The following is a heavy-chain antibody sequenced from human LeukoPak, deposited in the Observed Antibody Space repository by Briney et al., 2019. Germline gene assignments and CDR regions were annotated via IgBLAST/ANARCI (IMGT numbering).Heavy chain of an antibody. D-gene: IGHD3-22*01. Sequence: SVKVSCKASGGTFSSYAISWVRQAPGQGLEWMGGIIPIFGTANYAQKLQGRVTMTTDTSTSTAYMELRSLRSDDTAVYYCARSYYYDSSGSLGNWGQGTLVTVSS. CDR1: GGTFSSYA. J-gene: IGHJ4*02. CDR3: ARSYYYDSSGSLGN. V-gene: IGHV1-69*05. CDR2: IIPIFGTA.